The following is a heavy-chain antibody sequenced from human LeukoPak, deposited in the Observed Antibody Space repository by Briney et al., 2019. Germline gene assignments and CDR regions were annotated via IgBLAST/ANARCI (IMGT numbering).Heavy chain of an antibody. D-gene: IGHD1-26*01. CDR2: IYHSGST. J-gene: IGHJ4*02. CDR1: GYSISSGYY. Sequence: SETLSLTCTVSGYSISSGYYWGWIRQPPGKGLEWIGSIYHSGSTYYNPSLKSRVTISVDKSKNQFSLKLSSVTAADTAVYYCARGGATDYWGQGTLVTVSS. V-gene: IGHV4-38-2*02. CDR3: ARGGATDY.